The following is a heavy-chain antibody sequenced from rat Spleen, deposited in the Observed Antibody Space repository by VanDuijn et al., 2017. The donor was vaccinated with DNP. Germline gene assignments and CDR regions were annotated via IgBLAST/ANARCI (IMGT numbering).Heavy chain of an antibody. J-gene: IGHJ2*01. V-gene: IGHV3-1*01. CDR1: GYSITGNY. Sequence: VQLKESGPGLVKPSQSLSLTCSVTGYSITGNYWAWIRKLPGNKMEWIGYINHSGYTGYNPSLKSRISITRDTSKNQFFLQLRSVTTGDTATYYCARYYIGYIYYFDYWGQGVMVTVSS. CDR2: INHSGYT. CDR3: ARYYIGYIYYFDY. D-gene: IGHD1-2*01.